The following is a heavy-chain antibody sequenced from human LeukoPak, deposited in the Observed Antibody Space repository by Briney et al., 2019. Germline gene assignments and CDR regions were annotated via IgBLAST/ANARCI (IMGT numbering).Heavy chain of an antibody. Sequence: GRSLRLSCAASGFTFSLYGMHWVRQAPGKGLEWLALISTDGNDRYYADSVKGRFTISRDNSKNTLSLQIDSLRAEDTALYYCATQGFCTSSACYANAFDIWGQGTMVTVSS. CDR3: ATQGFCTSSACYANAFDI. CDR2: ISTDGNDR. J-gene: IGHJ3*02. V-gene: IGHV3-30*03. D-gene: IGHD2-2*01. CDR1: GFTFSLYG.